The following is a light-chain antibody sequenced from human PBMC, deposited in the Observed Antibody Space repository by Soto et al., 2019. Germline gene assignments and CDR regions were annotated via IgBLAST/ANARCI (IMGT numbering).Light chain of an antibody. CDR3: QSYDSSLSGFYV. Sequence: QPVLTQPPSVSGAPGQRVTISCTGSSSNIGAGYDVHWYQQLPGTAPKLLIYGNSNRPSGVPDRFSGSKSGTSASLAITGLQAEDEADYYGQSYDSSLSGFYVFGTGTKVTVL. V-gene: IGLV1-40*01. J-gene: IGLJ1*01. CDR2: GNS. CDR1: SSNIGAGYD.